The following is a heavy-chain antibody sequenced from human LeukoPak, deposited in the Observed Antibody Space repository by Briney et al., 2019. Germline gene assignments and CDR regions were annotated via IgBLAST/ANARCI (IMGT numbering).Heavy chain of an antibody. Sequence: GGSLRLSCAASGFTFSSYAMHWVRQAPGKGLEWVAVISYDGSNKYYADSVKGRFTISRDNSKNTLYLQKNSLRAEDTAVYYCASAYSSGYYYINYWGQGTLVTVSS. J-gene: IGHJ4*02. D-gene: IGHD3-22*01. V-gene: IGHV3-30-3*01. CDR3: ASAYSSGYYYINY. CDR1: GFTFSSYA. CDR2: ISYDGSNK.